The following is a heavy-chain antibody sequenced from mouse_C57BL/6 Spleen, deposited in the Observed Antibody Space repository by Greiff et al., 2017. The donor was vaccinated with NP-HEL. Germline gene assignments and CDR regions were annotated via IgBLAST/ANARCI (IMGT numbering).Heavy chain of an antibody. V-gene: IGHV2-9-1*01. CDR1: GFSLTSYA. CDR3: ARIYDGYYVAMDY. Sequence: VKLMESGPGLVAPSQSLSITCTVSGFSLTSYAISWVRQPPGKGLEWLGVIWTGGGTNYNSALKSRLSISKDNSKSQVFLKMNSLQTDDTARYYCARIYDGYYVAMDYWGQGTSVTVSS. J-gene: IGHJ4*01. CDR2: IWTGGGT. D-gene: IGHD2-3*01.